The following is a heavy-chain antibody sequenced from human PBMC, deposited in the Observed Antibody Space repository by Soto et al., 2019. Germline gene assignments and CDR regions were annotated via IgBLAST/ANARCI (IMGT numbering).Heavy chain of an antibody. V-gene: IGHV3-33*01. J-gene: IGHJ3*02. CDR1: GFTFSSYG. D-gene: IGHD2-2*03. Sequence: QVQLVESGGGVVQPGRSLRLSCAASGFTFSSYGMHWVRQAPGKGLEWVAVIWYDGNNKYYADSVKGRFTISRDNSKNTLYLQMNSLRAEDTAVYYCARESWGLGYCSSTSCYDAFDIWGQGTMVTVSS. CDR3: ARESWGLGYCSSTSCYDAFDI. CDR2: IWYDGNNK.